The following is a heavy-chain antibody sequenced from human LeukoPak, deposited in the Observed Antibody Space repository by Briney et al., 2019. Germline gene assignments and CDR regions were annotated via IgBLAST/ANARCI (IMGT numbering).Heavy chain of an antibody. D-gene: IGHD5-12*01. Sequence: GGSLRLSCAASGFTFSSYGMHWVRQAPGKGLEWVAVIWYDGSNKYYADSVKGRFTISRDNSKNTLYLQMNSLRAEDTAVYYCARGVEGGYDYYDYWGQGTLVTVSS. J-gene: IGHJ4*02. CDR1: GFTFSSYG. CDR2: IWYDGSNK. CDR3: ARGVEGGYDYYDY. V-gene: IGHV3-33*01.